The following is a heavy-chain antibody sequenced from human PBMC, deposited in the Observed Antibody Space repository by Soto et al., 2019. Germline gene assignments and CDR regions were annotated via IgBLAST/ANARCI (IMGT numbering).Heavy chain of an antibody. J-gene: IGHJ4*02. Sequence: GGSLRLSCAASGFTFSSYSMNWVRQAPGKGLEWASSISSSSSYIYYADSVKGRFTISRDNAKNSLYLQMNSLRAEDTAVYYCAIDPHYYDSSGYYYVLGYWGQGTLVTVSS. CDR1: GFTFSSYS. CDR3: AIDPHYYDSSGYYYVLGY. CDR2: ISSSSSYI. D-gene: IGHD3-22*01. V-gene: IGHV3-21*01.